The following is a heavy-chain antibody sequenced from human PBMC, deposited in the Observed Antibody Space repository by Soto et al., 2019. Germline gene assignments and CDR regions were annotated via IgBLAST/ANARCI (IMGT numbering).Heavy chain of an antibody. CDR1: GFRFSDHY. D-gene: IGHD3-10*01. Sequence: GGSLRLSCAASGFRFSDHYMTWIRQAPGKGLEWVSKISGGGTTIYYADSVKGRFTVSRDNAKNSLYLQMNSLRAEDTAVYYCEGAPYYYASGFWGQGTLVTVSS. J-gene: IGHJ4*02. V-gene: IGHV3-11*01. CDR2: ISGGGTTI. CDR3: EGAPYYYASGF.